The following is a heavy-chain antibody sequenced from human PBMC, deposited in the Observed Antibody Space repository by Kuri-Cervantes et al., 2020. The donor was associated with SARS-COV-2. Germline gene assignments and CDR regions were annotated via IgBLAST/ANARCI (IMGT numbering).Heavy chain of an antibody. D-gene: IGHD3-22*01. J-gene: IGHJ4*02. Sequence: GESLKISCAASGFTFSSYGMHWVRQALGKGLEWVAVISYDGSNKYYADSVKGRFTISRDNSKNTLYLQMNSLRAEDTAVYYCAKGAYYYDSSGYSGDYWGQGTLVTVSS. V-gene: IGHV3-30*18. CDR2: ISYDGSNK. CDR1: GFTFSSYG. CDR3: AKGAYYYDSSGYSGDY.